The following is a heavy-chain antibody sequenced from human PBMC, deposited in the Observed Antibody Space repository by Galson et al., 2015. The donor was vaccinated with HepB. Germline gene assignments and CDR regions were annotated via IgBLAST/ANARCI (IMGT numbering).Heavy chain of an antibody. Sequence: SLRLSCAASGFTFSSYAMHWVRQAPGKGLKWVAVISYDGSNKYYADSVKGRFTISKDNSKNTLYLQMNSLRAEDTAVYYCARVGSRYYDFWSGYHDLDYWGQGTLVTVSS. J-gene: IGHJ4*02. V-gene: IGHV3-30-3*01. CDR3: ARVGSRYYDFWSGYHDLDY. D-gene: IGHD3-3*01. CDR2: ISYDGSNK. CDR1: GFTFSSYA.